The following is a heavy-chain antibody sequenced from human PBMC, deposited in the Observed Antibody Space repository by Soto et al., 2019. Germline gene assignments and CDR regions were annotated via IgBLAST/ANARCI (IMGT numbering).Heavy chain of an antibody. V-gene: IGHV1-2*02. D-gene: IGHD2-2*02. Sequence: QVQLVQSGAEVKKPGASVKVSCKASGYTFTGYYMHWVRQAPGQGLEWMGWINPNSGGTNYAQKFQGRVTMTRDTSISTAYMELSRLRSDDTAVYYCAREGYCSSTSCYTGWLDPWGQGTLVTVSS. CDR3: AREGYCSSTSCYTGWLDP. J-gene: IGHJ5*02. CDR1: GYTFTGYY. CDR2: INPNSGGT.